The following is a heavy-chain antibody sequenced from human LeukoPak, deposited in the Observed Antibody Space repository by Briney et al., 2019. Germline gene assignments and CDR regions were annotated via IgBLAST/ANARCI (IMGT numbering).Heavy chain of an antibody. CDR2: IIPILGIA. J-gene: IGHJ4*02. CDR3: ARDQGIVGDTTIDY. D-gene: IGHD1-26*01. Sequence: SVKVSCKASGGTFSSYAISWVRQAPGQGLEWMGRIIPILGIANYAQKFQGRVTITADKSTSTAYMELSSLRSEDTAVYYCARDQGIVGDTTIDYWGQGTLVTVSS. CDR1: GGTFSSYA. V-gene: IGHV1-69*04.